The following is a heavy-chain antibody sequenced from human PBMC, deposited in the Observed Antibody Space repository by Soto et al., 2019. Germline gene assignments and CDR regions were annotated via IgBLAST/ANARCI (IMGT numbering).Heavy chain of an antibody. Sequence: SVKVSCKASGFTFTSSAVQWVRQARGQRLEWIGWIVVGSGNTNYAQKFQERVTITRDMSTSTAYMELSSLRSEDTAVYYCAADVPSASWYYDSSGYYGRNFDYWGQGTLVTVSS. J-gene: IGHJ4*02. D-gene: IGHD3-22*01. V-gene: IGHV1-58*01. CDR3: AADVPSASWYYDSSGYYGRNFDY. CDR2: IVVGSGNT. CDR1: GFTFTSSA.